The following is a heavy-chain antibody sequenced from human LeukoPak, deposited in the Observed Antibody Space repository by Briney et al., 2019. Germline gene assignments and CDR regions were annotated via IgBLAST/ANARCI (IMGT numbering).Heavy chain of an antibody. J-gene: IGHJ1*01. V-gene: IGHV4-30-2*01. CDR2: INHSGST. D-gene: IGHD6-19*01. Sequence: PSQTLSLTCTVSGGSISSGGYYWSWIRQPPGKGLEWIGEINHSGSTNYNPSLKSRVTISVDTSKNQFSLKLSSVTAADTAVYYCARGPLIAVAGKKAEYFQHWGQGTLVTVSS. CDR1: GGSISSGGYY. CDR3: ARGPLIAVAGKKAEYFQH.